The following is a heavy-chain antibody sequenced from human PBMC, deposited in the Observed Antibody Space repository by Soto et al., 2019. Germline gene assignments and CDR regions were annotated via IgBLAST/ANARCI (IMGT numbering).Heavy chain of an antibody. Sequence: GGSLRLSCAASGFTFSSYAMHWVRQAPGKGLEWVAVISYDGSNKYYADSVKGRFTISRDNSKNTLYLQMNSLRAEDTAVYYCARDLRQQLFMGIYYYYYYGMDVWGQGTTVTVSS. D-gene: IGHD6-13*01. J-gene: IGHJ6*02. CDR2: ISYDGSNK. V-gene: IGHV3-30-3*01. CDR1: GFTFSSYA. CDR3: ARDLRQQLFMGIYYYYYYGMDV.